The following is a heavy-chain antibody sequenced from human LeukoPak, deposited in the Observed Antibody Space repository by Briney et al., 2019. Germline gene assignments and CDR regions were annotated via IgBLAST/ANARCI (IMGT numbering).Heavy chain of an antibody. CDR2: ISSSSSYI. CDR3: ARSLGSTSCSGVECGSDI. D-gene: IGHD2-2*01. V-gene: IGHV3-21*01. Sequence: GGSLRLSCAASGFTFSSYTMNWVRQAPGEGLERVSSISSSSSYIYHADSVKGRLTISRDNAKNSLYLQINSLRAEDTAVYYCARSLGSTSCSGVECGSDIWGQGTMVTVSS. J-gene: IGHJ3*02. CDR1: GFTFSSYT.